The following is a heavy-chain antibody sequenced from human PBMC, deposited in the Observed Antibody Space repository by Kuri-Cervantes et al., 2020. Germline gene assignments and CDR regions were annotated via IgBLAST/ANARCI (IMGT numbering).Heavy chain of an antibody. V-gene: IGHV3-30-3*01. Sequence: LSLTCAASGFTFSSYAMHWVRQAPGKGLEWVAVISYDGSNKYYADSVKGRFTISRDNSKDTLFLQMHGLRVEDTAIYYCARDYDSYGNLDYWGQGTRVTVSS. CDR2: ISYDGSNK. CDR3: ARDYDSYGNLDY. J-gene: IGHJ4*02. D-gene: IGHD3-22*01. CDR1: GFTFSSYA.